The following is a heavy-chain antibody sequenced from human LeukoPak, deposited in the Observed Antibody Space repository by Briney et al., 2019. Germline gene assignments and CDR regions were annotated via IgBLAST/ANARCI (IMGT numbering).Heavy chain of an antibody. CDR3: ATGGSHEPQAGDY. D-gene: IGHD1-26*01. Sequence: GPVKVSCKASGYTFTSYGISWVRQAPGQGLEWMGWISAYNGNTNYAQKLQGTVTMTTDTSTSTAYSELRSLRSYDTAVYSCATGGSHEPQAGDYWGQGTLVTVS. V-gene: IGHV1-18*01. CDR2: ISAYNGNT. J-gene: IGHJ4*02. CDR1: GYTFTSYG.